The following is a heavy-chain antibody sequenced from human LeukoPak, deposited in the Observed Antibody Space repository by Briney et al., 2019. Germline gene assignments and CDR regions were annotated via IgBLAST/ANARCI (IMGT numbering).Heavy chain of an antibody. V-gene: IGHV1-24*01. CDR1: GYTLTELS. CDR3: ATDRSRLGELSSNPLFDY. D-gene: IGHD3-16*02. J-gene: IGHJ4*02. CDR2: FDPEDGET. Sequence: ASVKVSCKVSGYTLTELSMHWVRQAPGKGLEWMGGFDPEDGETIYAQKFQGRVTMTEDTSTDTAYMELSSLRSEDTAVYYCATDRSRLGELSSNPLFDYWGQGTLVTVSS.